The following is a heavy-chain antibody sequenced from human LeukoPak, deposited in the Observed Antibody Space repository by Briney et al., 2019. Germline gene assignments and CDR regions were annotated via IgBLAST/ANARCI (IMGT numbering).Heavy chain of an antibody. J-gene: IGHJ4*02. CDR1: GFTFNDYY. V-gene: IGHV3-11*04. Sequence: GGSLRLSCEASGFTFNDYYMAWIRQAPGKGLGWVSFISSNGATKYYAESVKGRFTVSRDNAKNSLYFYMNSLRDDDTAVYYCAIQMTMIVVVPYFDYWGQGTLVTVSS. CDR2: ISSNGATK. CDR3: AIQMTMIVVVPYFDY. D-gene: IGHD3-22*01.